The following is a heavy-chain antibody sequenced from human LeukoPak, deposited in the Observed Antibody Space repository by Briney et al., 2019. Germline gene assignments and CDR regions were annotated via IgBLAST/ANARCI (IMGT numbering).Heavy chain of an antibody. J-gene: IGHJ4*02. CDR3: ARDKGYSYGREDY. D-gene: IGHD5-18*01. CDR2: ISSSGSTI. Sequence: GGSLRLSCAASGFTFSSYEMNWVRQAPGKGLEWVSYISSSGSTIYYADFVKGRFTISRDNAKNSLYLQMNSLRAEDTAVYYCARDKGYSYGREDYWGQGTLVTVSS. CDR1: GFTFSSYE. V-gene: IGHV3-48*03.